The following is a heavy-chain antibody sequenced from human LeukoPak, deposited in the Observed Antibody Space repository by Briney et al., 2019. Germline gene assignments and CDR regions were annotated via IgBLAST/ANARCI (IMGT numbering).Heavy chain of an antibody. V-gene: IGHV3-30*04. D-gene: IGHD3-22*01. Sequence: GGSLRLSCVASGFTFNTYAIHWVHQAPGKGLGWVAAFSYDGKTTKYADSVKGRFTISRDNSKNTLYLQMNSLRPDDTGVYYCARGTSVIARVAHDYWGQGTLVTVSS. J-gene: IGHJ4*02. CDR3: ARGTSVIARVAHDY. CDR2: FSYDGKTT. CDR1: GFTFNTYA.